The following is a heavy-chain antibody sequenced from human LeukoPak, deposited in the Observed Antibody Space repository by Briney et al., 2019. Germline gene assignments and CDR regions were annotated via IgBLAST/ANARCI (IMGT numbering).Heavy chain of an antibody. Sequence: SETLSLTCAVSGGSISSGSYSWSWIRQPPGKGLEWIGSVSYSGSPYYNPSLTSRATISVDTSRNQVSLKLTSVTAADTAVYYCARGPSGLRSPFNTWGQGTTVTVSS. CDR1: GGSISSGSYS. J-gene: IGHJ3*02. CDR2: VSYSGSP. V-gene: IGHV4-39*07. CDR3: ARGPSGLRSPFNT. D-gene: IGHD5-12*01.